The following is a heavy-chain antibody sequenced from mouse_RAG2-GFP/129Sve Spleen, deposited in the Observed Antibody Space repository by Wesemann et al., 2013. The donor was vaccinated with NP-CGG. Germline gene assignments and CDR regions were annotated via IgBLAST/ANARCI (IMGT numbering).Heavy chain of an antibody. CDR1: GFNIKDYY. CDR2: IDPENGNT. V-gene: IGHV14-1*02. CDR3: ASGNYFDY. Sequence: EVQLQQSGAELVKPGASVKLSCTASGFNIKDYYMHWVKQRPEQGLEWIGWIDPENGNTIYDPKFQGKASITADTSSNTAYLQLSSLTSEDTAVYYCASGNYFDYWGQGTTLTVSS. D-gene: IGHD1-1*02. J-gene: IGHJ2*01.